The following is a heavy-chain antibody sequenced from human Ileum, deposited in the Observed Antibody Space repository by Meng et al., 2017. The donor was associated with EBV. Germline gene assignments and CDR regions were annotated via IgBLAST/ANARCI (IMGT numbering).Heavy chain of an antibody. CDR2: IYHSGST. J-gene: IGHJ4*02. CDR1: GGSISSSNW. V-gene: IGHV4-4*02. D-gene: IGHD6-19*01. CDR3: ARVGQWLPIDY. Sequence: VPRKGSGPGLVKLAGTLSCTCAVAGGSISSSNWWSWVRQPPGKGLEWIGEIYHSGSTNYNPSLKSRVTISVDKSKNQFSLNLSSVTAADTAVYYCARVGQWLPIDYWGQGTLVTVSS.